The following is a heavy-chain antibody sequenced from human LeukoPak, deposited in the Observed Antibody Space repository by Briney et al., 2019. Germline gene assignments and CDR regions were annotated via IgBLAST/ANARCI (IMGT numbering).Heavy chain of an antibody. CDR3: ARDGLGNSWFDP. Sequence: GGSLRLSCAASGFTFSSYSMNWVRQAPGKGLEWVSSISSSSSYIYYADSVKGRFTISRDNAKNSLYLQINSLRAEDTAVYYCARDGLGNSWFDPWGRGTLVTVSS. CDR2: ISSSSSYI. V-gene: IGHV3-21*01. J-gene: IGHJ5*02. CDR1: GFTFSSYS. D-gene: IGHD3/OR15-3a*01.